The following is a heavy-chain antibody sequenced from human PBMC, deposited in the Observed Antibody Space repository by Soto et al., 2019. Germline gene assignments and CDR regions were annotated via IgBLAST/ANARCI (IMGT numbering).Heavy chain of an antibody. D-gene: IGHD3-3*01. Sequence: GGSLRLSCAASGFTVSSYGMHWVRQAPGKGLEWVAVIWYDGSNKYYADSVKGRFTISRDNSKNTLYLQMNSLRAEDTAVYYCARECITISPDVWGKGTTVTVSS. J-gene: IGHJ6*04. CDR2: IWYDGSNK. CDR3: ARECITISPDV. V-gene: IGHV3-33*01. CDR1: GFTVSSYG.